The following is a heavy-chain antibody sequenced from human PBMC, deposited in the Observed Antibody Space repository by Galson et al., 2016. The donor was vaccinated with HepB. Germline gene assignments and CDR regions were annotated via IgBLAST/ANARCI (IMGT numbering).Heavy chain of an antibody. J-gene: IGHJ4*02. Sequence: SLRLSCAASGFTFSSYGMHWVRQAPGKGLEWVAVISYDGSNKYYADSVKGRFTISRDNSKNTLYLQMNSLRAEDKAVYYCAKDSNWLVIVVVPAEIDYWGQGTLVTVSS. V-gene: IGHV3-30*18. CDR2: ISYDGSNK. CDR3: AKDSNWLVIVVVPAEIDY. CDR1: GFTFSSYG. D-gene: IGHD2-2*01.